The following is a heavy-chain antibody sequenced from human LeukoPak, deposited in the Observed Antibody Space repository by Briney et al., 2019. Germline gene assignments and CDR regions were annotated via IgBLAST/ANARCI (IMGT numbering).Heavy chain of an antibody. CDR2: ISSSGSTI. J-gene: IGHJ6*02. CDR3: ARGGAICSGGSCYPGPLAYYYGMDV. Sequence: PGGSLRLSCAASGFTFSDYYMSWIRQAPGKGLEWVSYISSSGSTIYYADSVKGRFTISRDNAKNSLYLQMNSLRAEDTAVYYCARGGAICSGGSCYPGPLAYYYGMDVWGQGTTVTVSS. CDR1: GFTFSDYY. D-gene: IGHD2-15*01. V-gene: IGHV3-11*01.